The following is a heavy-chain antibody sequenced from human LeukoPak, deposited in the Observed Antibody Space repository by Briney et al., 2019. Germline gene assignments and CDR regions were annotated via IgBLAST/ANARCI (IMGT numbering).Heavy chain of an antibody. CDR1: GGSITDYY. CDR3: ARSTFSSNWNL. Sequence: SETLSLTCTVSGGSITDYYWSWIRHSSGKGLEWIGYMYYSGSAYYSPSLKTRVTISVDTSKNQFSLKLTPVTAADTAVYYCARSTFSSNWNLWGQGTLVTVSS. D-gene: IGHD6-13*01. V-gene: IGHV4-59*08. CDR2: MYYSGSA. J-gene: IGHJ4*02.